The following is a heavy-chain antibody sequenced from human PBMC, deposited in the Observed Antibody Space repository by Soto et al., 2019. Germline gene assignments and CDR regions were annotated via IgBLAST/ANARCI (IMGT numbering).Heavy chain of an antibody. D-gene: IGHD2-15*01. Sequence: GGSLRLSCAASGLTFSSYAMSWVRQAPGKGLEWVSAISGSGGSTYYADSVKGRFTISRDNSKNTLYLQMNSLRAEDTAVYYCAKDLLGVVVVAATLWDDYWGQGTLVTLSS. J-gene: IGHJ4*02. CDR1: GLTFSSYA. CDR3: AKDLLGVVVVAATLWDDY. CDR2: ISGSGGST. V-gene: IGHV3-23*01.